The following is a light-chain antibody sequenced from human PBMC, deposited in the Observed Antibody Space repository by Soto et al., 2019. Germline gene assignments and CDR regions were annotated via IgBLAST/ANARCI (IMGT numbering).Light chain of an antibody. CDR3: QQYNSYT. CDR2: DAS. Sequence: DIQMTQSPSSLSASVGDRVTITCQASQDINKNLIWYQQKPGKAPKLLIYDASDLETGVPSRFSGSGSGTEFTLTISSLQPDDFATYYCQQYNSYTFGQGTRLEIK. J-gene: IGKJ5*01. CDR1: QDINKN. V-gene: IGKV1-33*01.